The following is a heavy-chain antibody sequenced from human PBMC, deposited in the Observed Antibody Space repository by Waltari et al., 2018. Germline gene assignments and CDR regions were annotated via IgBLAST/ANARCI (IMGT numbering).Heavy chain of an antibody. CDR2: IIPIFGTA. CDR1: GDTLSISA. J-gene: IGHJ4*02. V-gene: IGHV1-69*05. Sequence: QLQLVQSGAELMKPGSSVKVSCKASGDTLSISAISWVPQSPGQGLEWMGGIIPIFGTANYAQKFQGRVTITTDESTSTAYMELSSLRSEDTAVYYCARDHGSGWYGMEGYWGQGTLVTVSS. D-gene: IGHD6-19*01. CDR3: ARDHGSGWYGMEGY.